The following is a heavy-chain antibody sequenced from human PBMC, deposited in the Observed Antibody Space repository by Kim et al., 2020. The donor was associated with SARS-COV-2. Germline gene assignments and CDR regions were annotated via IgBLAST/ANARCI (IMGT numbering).Heavy chain of an antibody. V-gene: IGHV4-34*01. CDR3: ARSSKHDFGNYRYYYYMDV. CDR2: INHSGST. D-gene: IGHD4-17*01. Sequence: SQTLSLTCAVYDASLSGYYWSWIRQPPGKGLEWIGEINHSGSTNYSPSPQSRVTISVDTSKNQVSLRLTSVTAADTAVYYCARSSKHDFGNYRYYYYMDVWGEGTAVTVSS. J-gene: IGHJ6*03. CDR1: DASLSGYY.